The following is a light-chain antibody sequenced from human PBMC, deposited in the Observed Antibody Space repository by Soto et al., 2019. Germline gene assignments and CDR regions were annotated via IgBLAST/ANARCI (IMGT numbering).Light chain of an antibody. CDR2: EVS. Sequence: QSVLNQPASVSWTAGGSITISGTGSNGDVGIYDFVSWYQHHPGRAPKLTVSEVSHRPSGVSNRFSGSKSGNTASLTISGLQSEDEADYYCISYTSDDVRYVFGTGTKVTVL. V-gene: IGLV2-14*01. CDR3: ISYTSDDVRYV. J-gene: IGLJ1*01. CDR1: NGDVGIYDF.